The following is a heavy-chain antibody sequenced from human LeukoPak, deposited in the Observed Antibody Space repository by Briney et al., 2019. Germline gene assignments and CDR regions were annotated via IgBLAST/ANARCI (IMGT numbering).Heavy chain of an antibody. CDR1: GGSISSSSYY. D-gene: IGHD3-10*01. CDR2: IYYSGST. Sequence: MPSETLSLTCTVSGGSISSSSYYWGWIRQPPGKGLEWIGSIYYSGSTYYNPSLKSRVTISVDTSKNQFSLKLSSVTAADTAVYYCARDKYYYDYWGLGTLVTVSS. J-gene: IGHJ4*02. CDR3: ARDKYYYDY. V-gene: IGHV4-39*07.